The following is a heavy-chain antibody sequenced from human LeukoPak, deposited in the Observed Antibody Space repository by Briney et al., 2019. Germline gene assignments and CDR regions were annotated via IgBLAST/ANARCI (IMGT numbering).Heavy chain of an antibody. CDR2: ISAYNGNT. CDR3: ARDGRYYYDSSGYYYPFDY. J-gene: IGHJ4*02. D-gene: IGHD3-22*01. Sequence: ASVKVSCKASGYTFTSYGISWVRQAPGQGLEWMGWISAYNGNTNYAQKLQGRVTMTTDTSTSTAYMELRSLRSDDTAVYYCARDGRYYYDSSGYYYPFDYWGQGTLVTVSS. V-gene: IGHV1-18*01. CDR1: GYTFTSYG.